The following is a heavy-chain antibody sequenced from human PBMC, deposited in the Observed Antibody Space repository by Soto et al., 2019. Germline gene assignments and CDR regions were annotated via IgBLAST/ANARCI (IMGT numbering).Heavy chain of an antibody. CDR3: TRWLVLSDDAMDV. Sequence: EVQLVESGGGVVQPGGSLKLSCVASGFTFSGASMHWVRQASGKGLEWVGRIRSKANSYATAYAASVKGRFTVSRDDSKNTAYLQMNSLKTEDTAVYYCTRWLVLSDDAMDVWGQGTTFTVSS. CDR2: IRSKANSYAT. J-gene: IGHJ6*02. CDR1: GFTFSGAS. D-gene: IGHD3-22*01. V-gene: IGHV3-73*02.